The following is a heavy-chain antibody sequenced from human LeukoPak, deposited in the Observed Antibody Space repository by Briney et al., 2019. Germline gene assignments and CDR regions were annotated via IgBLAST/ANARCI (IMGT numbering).Heavy chain of an antibody. Sequence: GGPLRLSCAASGFTFSSYWMHWVRQAPGKGLVWVSRINSDGSSITYADSVKGRFTISRDNAKNTLYLQMNSLRAEDTAVYYCAKGPRPDITVAHTVEKWGQGTLVTVSS. CDR2: INSDGSSI. D-gene: IGHD6-19*01. CDR1: GFTFSSYW. J-gene: IGHJ4*02. V-gene: IGHV3-74*03. CDR3: AKGPRPDITVAHTVEK.